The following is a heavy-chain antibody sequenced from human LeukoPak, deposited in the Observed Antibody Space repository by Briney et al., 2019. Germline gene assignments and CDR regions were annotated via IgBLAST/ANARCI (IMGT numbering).Heavy chain of an antibody. CDR1: GYTFTSYY. CDR2: INPSGGST. J-gene: IGHJ3*02. V-gene: IGHV1-46*01. Sequence: GASVKVSCKASGYTFTSYYMHWVRQAPGQGLEWMGIINPSGGSTSYAQKFQGRVTTTRDTSTSTVYMELSSLRSEDTAVYYCAARIMYYYDSSGRWGGAFDIWGQGTMVTVSS. CDR3: AARIMYYYDSSGRWGGAFDI. D-gene: IGHD3-22*01.